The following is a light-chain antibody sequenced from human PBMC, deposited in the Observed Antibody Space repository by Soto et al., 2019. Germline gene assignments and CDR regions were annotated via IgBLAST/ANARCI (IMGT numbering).Light chain of an antibody. Sequence: IVMTQSPDSLSMSLGERTTINCKASQSVFSSSNSKNYLNWYQHKPGQPPKLLIYCASTLESGVPDRFSGSGSGTDFTLTISSLQVEDVAVYYCQQYYSHTLTFGRGTKVEIK. CDR3: QQYYSHTLT. CDR1: QSVFSSSNSKNY. J-gene: IGKJ4*01. V-gene: IGKV4-1*01. CDR2: CAS.